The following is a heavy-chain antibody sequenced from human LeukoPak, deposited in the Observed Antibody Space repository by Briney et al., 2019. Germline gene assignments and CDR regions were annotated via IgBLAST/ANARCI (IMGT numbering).Heavy chain of an antibody. J-gene: IGHJ4*02. V-gene: IGHV4-59*01. CDR1: GGSISSYY. CDR3: ARVPTYYYDSSGYYSEYFDN. Sequence: SETLSLTCTVSGGSISSYYWSWIRQPPGKGLEWIGYIYYSGSTNYNPSLKSRVTISVDTSKNQFSLKLSSVTAADTAVYYCARVPTYYYDSSGYYSEYFDNWGQGTLVTVSS. D-gene: IGHD3-22*01. CDR2: IYYSGST.